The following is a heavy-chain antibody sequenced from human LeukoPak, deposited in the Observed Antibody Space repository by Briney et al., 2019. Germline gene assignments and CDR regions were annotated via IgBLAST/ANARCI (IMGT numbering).Heavy chain of an antibody. CDR2: IKEDGSEK. J-gene: IGHJ4*02. Sequence: GGSLRLSCAASGFTFSTYWMSWVRQAPGKGLEWVPNIKEDGSEKYYVDSVKGRFTISRDNAKNSLYLQMNGLRAEDTAVYYCARDSVHGYYDSSGYSTFFDYWGQGTLVTVSS. V-gene: IGHV3-7*01. CDR3: ARDSVHGYYDSSGYSTFFDY. D-gene: IGHD3-22*01. CDR1: GFTFSTYW.